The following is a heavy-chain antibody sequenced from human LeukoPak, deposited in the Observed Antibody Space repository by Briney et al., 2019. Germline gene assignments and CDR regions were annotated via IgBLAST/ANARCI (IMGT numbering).Heavy chain of an antibody. CDR2: ISYRSSPI. V-gene: IGHV3-21*01. CDR1: GFTCIDCD. D-gene: IGHD6-13*01. Sequence: GGSLRLSCTASGFTCIDCDMSWVRQAPGKGLEWVSSISYRSSPIYYADSVKGRFTISRDNAKNSLYLQMDSLRAGDTAVYYCARAYPPLRTAATGDQWGQGTLVTVSS. CDR3: ARAYPPLRTAATGDQ. J-gene: IGHJ4*02.